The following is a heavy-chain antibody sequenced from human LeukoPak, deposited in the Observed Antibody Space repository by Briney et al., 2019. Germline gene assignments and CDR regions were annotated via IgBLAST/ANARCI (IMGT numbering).Heavy chain of an antibody. CDR2: IYYSGST. D-gene: IGHD1-26*01. CDR1: GGSISSYY. V-gene: IGHV4-59*01. J-gene: IGHJ3*02. Sequence: KPSETLSLTCTVSGGSISSYYWSWIRQPPGKGREWIGYIYYSGSTNYNPSLKSRVTISVDTSKNQFSLKLSSVTAADTAVYYCARDREVGATSAFDIWGQGTMVTVSS. CDR3: ARDREVGATSAFDI.